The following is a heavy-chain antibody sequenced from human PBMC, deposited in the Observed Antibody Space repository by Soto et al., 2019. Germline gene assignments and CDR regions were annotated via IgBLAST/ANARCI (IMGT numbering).Heavy chain of an antibody. CDR3: ARRASSSWYFDY. CDR2: INHSGST. Sequence: SETLSLTCAVYGGSFSGYYWSWIRQPPGKGLEWIGEINHSGSTNYNPSLKSRVTISVDTSKNQFSRKLSSVTAADTAVYSCARRASSSWYFDYWGQGTLVTVSS. V-gene: IGHV4-34*01. CDR1: GGSFSGYY. J-gene: IGHJ4*02. D-gene: IGHD6-13*01.